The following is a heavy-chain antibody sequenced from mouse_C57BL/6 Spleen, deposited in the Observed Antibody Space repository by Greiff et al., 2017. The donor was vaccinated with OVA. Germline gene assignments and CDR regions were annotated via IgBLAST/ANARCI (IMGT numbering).Heavy chain of an antibody. J-gene: IGHJ2*01. Sequence: QVQLKESGAELVRPGASVKLSCKASGYTFTDYYINWVKQRPGQGLEWIARIYPGSGNTYYNEKFKGKATLTAEKSSSTAYMQLSSLTSEDSAVYFCARGDGYYWGQGTTLTVSS. D-gene: IGHD2-3*01. V-gene: IGHV1-76*01. CDR2: IYPGSGNT. CDR3: ARGDGYY. CDR1: GYTFTDYY.